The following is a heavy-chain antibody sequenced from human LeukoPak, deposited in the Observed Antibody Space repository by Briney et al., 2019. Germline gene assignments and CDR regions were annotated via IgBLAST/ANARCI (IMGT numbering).Heavy chain of an antibody. CDR2: IGPSGDNT. CDR1: GFTFSNYG. CDR3: GRDLNWGAFDI. V-gene: IGHV3-23*01. D-gene: IGHD7-27*01. J-gene: IGHJ3*02. Sequence: GGSLTLSCAASGFTFSNYGMEWVRQAPAKGLEWVSGIGPSGDNTYYADSVKGRFTISRDNSRNTVLLQMNSLTAEDTAVYYCGRDLNWGAFDIRGLGAMVTVSS.